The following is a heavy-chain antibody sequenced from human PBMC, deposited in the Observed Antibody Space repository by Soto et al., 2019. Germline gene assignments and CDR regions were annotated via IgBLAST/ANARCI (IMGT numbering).Heavy chain of an antibody. D-gene: IGHD6-13*01. J-gene: IGHJ4*02. CDR3: AKDKPRPYSSSWSHFDY. V-gene: IGHV3-23*01. CDR2: ISGSGGST. CDR1: GFTFSSYA. Sequence: GGSLRLSCAASGFTFSSYAMSWVRQAPGKGLEWVSAISGSGGSTYYADSVKGRFTISRDNSKNTLYLQMNSLRAEDTAVYYCAKDKPRPYSSSWSHFDYWGQGTLVTVSS.